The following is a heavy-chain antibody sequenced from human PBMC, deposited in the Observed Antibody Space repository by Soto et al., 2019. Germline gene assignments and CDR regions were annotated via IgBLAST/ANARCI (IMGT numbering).Heavy chain of an antibody. Sequence: EVQLVESGGGVVRPGGSLRLSCAASGFTFDDYGMSWVRQAPGKGLEWVSGINWNGGSTGYADSVKGRFTISRDNAKTSLYLQLTSMRAEDTALYYCARGPADWMNTAYMEYWYFDLWGRGTLVTVSS. CDR3: ARGPADWMNTAYMEYWYFDL. V-gene: IGHV3-20*04. J-gene: IGHJ2*01. CDR1: GFTFDDYG. CDR2: INWNGGST. D-gene: IGHD4-17*01.